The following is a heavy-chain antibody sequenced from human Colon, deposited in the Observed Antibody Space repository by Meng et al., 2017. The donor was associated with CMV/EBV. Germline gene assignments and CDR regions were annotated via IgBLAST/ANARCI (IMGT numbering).Heavy chain of an antibody. Sequence: GSLRLSCTVSGDAISSRSYYWGWLRQTPGKGLEWIGSIYPSGTTYYSPSLTSRITITLDTSKRHLSLKVTSVTVAETAVYYCAGGRVAGAFDSWGQGSVVTVSS. CDR1: GDAISSRSYY. CDR3: AGGRVAGAFDS. CDR2: IYPSGTT. V-gene: IGHV4-39*07. D-gene: IGHD6-19*01. J-gene: IGHJ4*02.